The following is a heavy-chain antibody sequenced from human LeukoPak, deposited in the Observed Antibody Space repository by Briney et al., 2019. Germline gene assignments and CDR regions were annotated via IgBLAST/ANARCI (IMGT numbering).Heavy chain of an antibody. CDR2: IRGKAYGGTT. D-gene: IGHD4-17*01. CDR3: TTSYGDYVIEYYFDY. V-gene: IGHV3-49*04. Sequence: PGRSLRLSCTASGFTFGDYAMSWVRQAPGKGLEWVGFIRGKAYGGTTEYAASVKGRFTISRDDSKSIAYLQMNSLKTEDTAVYYCTTSYGDYVIEYYFDYWGQGTLVTVSS. J-gene: IGHJ4*02. CDR1: GFTFGDYA.